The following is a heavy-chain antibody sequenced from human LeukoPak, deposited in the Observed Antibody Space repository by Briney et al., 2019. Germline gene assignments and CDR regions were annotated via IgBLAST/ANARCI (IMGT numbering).Heavy chain of an antibody. Sequence: GGSLRLSCAASGFTFSNNWMTWVRQAPGKGLEWVASVKKDASEKYYVDSVKGRFTISRDNAKNSLYLQMNSLRAEDTAVYYCATSQLADDYYYYGMDVWGQGTTVTVSS. CDR3: ATSQLADDYYYYGMDV. CDR2: VKKDASEK. CDR1: GFTFSNNW. D-gene: IGHD6-13*01. J-gene: IGHJ6*02. V-gene: IGHV3-7*01.